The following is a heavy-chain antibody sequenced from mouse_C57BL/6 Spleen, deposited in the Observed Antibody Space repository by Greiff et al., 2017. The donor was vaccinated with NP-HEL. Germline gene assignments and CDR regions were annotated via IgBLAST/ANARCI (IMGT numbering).Heavy chain of an antibody. V-gene: IGHV1-18*01. Sequence: EVQLEESGPELVKPGASVKIPCKASGYTFTDYNMDWVKQSHGKSLEWIGDINPNNGGTIYNQKFKGKATLTVDKSSSKAYMELRSLTSEDTAVYYCARGGSGYDYFDYWGQGTTLTVSS. D-gene: IGHD3-2*02. CDR3: ARGGSGYDYFDY. J-gene: IGHJ2*01. CDR2: INPNNGGT. CDR1: GYTFTDYN.